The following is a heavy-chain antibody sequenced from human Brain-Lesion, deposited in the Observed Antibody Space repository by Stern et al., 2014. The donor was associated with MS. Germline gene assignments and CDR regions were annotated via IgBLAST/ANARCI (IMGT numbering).Heavy chain of an antibody. Sequence: VQLVQSGAEVKKTGSSVKVSCQASGNTFTNRYLHWVRQAPGQALEWMGWITPFTGNTNDAQNFQDRVTIAMDRSMSTAYMDLSSLRSDDTAIYFCAEGGSYGFVYWGQGTLVTVSS. CDR2: ITPFTGNT. CDR1: GNTFTNRY. V-gene: IGHV1-45*02. D-gene: IGHD4-17*01. CDR3: AEGGSYGFVY. J-gene: IGHJ4*02.